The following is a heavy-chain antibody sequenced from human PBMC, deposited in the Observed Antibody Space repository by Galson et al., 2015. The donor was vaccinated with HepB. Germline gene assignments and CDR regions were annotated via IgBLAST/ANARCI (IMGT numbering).Heavy chain of an antibody. CDR1: GYSFTSYW. J-gene: IGHJ6*03. D-gene: IGHD2-2*01. CDR2: IYPGDSDT. CDR3: ARLAGYCSSTSCYFNYYYYYYMDV. V-gene: IGHV5-51*01. Sequence: QSGAEVKKPGESLKISCKGSGYSFTSYWIGWVRQMPGKGLEWMGIIYPGDSDTRYSPSFQGQVTISADKSISTAYLQWSSLKASDTAMYYCARLAGYCSSTSCYFNYYYYYYMDVWGKGTTVTVSS.